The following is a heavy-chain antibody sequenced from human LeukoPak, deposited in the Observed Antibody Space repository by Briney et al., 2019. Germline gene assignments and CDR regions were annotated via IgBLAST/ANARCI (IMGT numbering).Heavy chain of an antibody. Sequence: PGGSLRLSCAASGFTVSSNYMSWVRQAPGKGLEWVSLIYSGGNTYYADSVKGRFTISRDNSKNTLYLQMNSLRAEDTAVYYCARDSSSWETAQDFDYWGQGTLVTVSS. J-gene: IGHJ4*02. D-gene: IGHD6-13*01. V-gene: IGHV3-53*01. CDR3: ARDSSSWETAQDFDY. CDR2: IYSGGNT. CDR1: GFTVSSNY.